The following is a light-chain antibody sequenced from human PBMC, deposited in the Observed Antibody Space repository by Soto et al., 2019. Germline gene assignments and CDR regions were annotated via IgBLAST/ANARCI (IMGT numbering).Light chain of an antibody. CDR3: QQGKTFPFT. V-gene: IGKV1-12*01. CDR1: HGVSGW. J-gene: IGKJ3*01. Sequence: IQMTQSPSSVSASVGDTVTLSCQTSHGVSGWLAWYQQKPGKAPTLLIYTVSNLQSGVPSRVSCSGSGTDFSLTITNLPPEDFATYFCQQGKTFPFTFGPGTKVEVK. CDR2: TVS.